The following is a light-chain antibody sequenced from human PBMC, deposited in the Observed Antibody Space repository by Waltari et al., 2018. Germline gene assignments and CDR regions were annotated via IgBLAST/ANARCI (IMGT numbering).Light chain of an antibody. Sequence: QSALTQPRSVSGSPGQSVTISCTGTSSDIGAYDYVSWYQQRPGKPPKRIIYDVTDRPSGVPDRFSGSKSGNTASLTISGLQAEDEADYYCCSYAGSYTYVFGTGTKVTVL. CDR2: DVT. J-gene: IGLJ1*01. CDR3: CSYAGSYTYV. CDR1: SSDIGAYDY. V-gene: IGLV2-11*01.